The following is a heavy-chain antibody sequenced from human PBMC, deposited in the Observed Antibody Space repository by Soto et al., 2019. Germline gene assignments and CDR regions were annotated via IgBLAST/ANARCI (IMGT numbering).Heavy chain of an antibody. J-gene: IGHJ4*02. D-gene: IGHD6-13*01. Sequence: EVQLLESGGGLVQPGGSLRLSCADSGFIFSSYSMSWVRQAPGKGLEWVSAISGSGGSTYYADSVKGRFTISRDNSKNTLYLQMNSLRAEDTAVYYCAKDQRGFSSTARIDYWGQGTLVTVSS. CDR3: AKDQRGFSSTARIDY. CDR1: GFIFSSYS. V-gene: IGHV3-23*01. CDR2: ISGSGGST.